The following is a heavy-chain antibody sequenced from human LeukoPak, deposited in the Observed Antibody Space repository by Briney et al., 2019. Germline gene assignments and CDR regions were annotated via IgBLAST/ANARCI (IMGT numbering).Heavy chain of an antibody. CDR3: SRKGDGGLGSDN. Sequence: GGSLRLSCAASGFTFSSYSMNWVRQAPGKGLEWVSYISRSSSTIYYADSVKGRFTISRDNAKNSLYLQMNSLRDEDTAVYYCSRKGDGGLGSDNWGKETLVTV. CDR1: GFTFSSYS. V-gene: IGHV3-48*02. CDR2: ISRSSSTI. J-gene: IGHJ4*02. D-gene: IGHD3-16*01.